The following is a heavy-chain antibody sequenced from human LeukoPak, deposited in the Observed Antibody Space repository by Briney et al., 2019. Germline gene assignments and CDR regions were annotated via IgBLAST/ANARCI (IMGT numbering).Heavy chain of an antibody. CDR1: GYSISTGYF. J-gene: IGHJ4*02. CDR3: ASPRGTYIDY. D-gene: IGHD3-16*01. CDR2: IFHTGSA. V-gene: IGHV4-38-2*01. Sequence: PSETLSLTCAVSGYSISTGYFWGWIRQSPGQGLEWIGRIFHTGSASYNPSLKSRATLSVDTSKNEFSLKLTSVSAADTAIYYCASPRGTYIDYWGQGTLVIVSS.